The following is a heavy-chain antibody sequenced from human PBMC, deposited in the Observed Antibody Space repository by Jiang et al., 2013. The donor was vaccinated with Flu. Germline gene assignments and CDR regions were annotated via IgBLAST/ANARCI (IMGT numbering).Heavy chain of an antibody. D-gene: IGHD6-19*01. CDR2: INLVVVGT. CDR1: GYTFTSYY. Sequence: QLVESGAEVKKPGASVKVSCKASGYTFTSYYMHWVRQAPGQGLEWMGIINLVVVGTSYAQKFQGRVTMTRGHVHEHSYMELSSLRSEDTAVYYCARDGVNIAVADWSFDYWGQGTLVTVSS. CDR3: ARDGVNIAVADWSFDY. V-gene: IGHV1-46*01. J-gene: IGHJ4*02.